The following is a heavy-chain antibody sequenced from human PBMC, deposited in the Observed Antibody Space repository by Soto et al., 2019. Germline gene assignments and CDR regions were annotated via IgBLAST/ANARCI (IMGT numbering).Heavy chain of an antibody. Sequence: GGSLRLSCAASGFTFTNYWMHWVRQAPGKGLVWVSHINSDGSSTSYADSEKGRFAISRDNAKNTLYLQMNSLRAEDTAVYYCARDSNIGFDPWGQGTLVTVSS. D-gene: IGHD5-12*01. V-gene: IGHV3-74*01. J-gene: IGHJ5*02. CDR2: INSDGSST. CDR1: GFTFTNYW. CDR3: ARDSNIGFDP.